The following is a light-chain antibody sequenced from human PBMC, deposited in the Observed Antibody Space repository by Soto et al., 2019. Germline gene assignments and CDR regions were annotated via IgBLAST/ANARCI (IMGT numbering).Light chain of an antibody. Sequence: QAVVTQEPSLTVSPGGTVTLTCGSSTGAVTSGLYPYWFQQKPGQAPRTLIYDASNRHSWTPARFSGSLLGGKAALTLSGAQPEDEAEYYCLLSYSGARVFGPGTKVTVL. CDR3: LLSYSGARV. CDR1: TGAVTSGLY. CDR2: DAS. V-gene: IGLV7-46*01. J-gene: IGLJ1*01.